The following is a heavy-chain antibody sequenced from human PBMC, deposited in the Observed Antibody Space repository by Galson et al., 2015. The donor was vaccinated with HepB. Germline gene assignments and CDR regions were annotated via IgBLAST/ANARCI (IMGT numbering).Heavy chain of an antibody. Sequence: SLRLSCAASGFIFSASSMHWVRQAPGKGLEWVAVISFDGTKNYYADFLKGRFTISRDNSNNMLFLQMNSLTAEDTALYFCAKSPINYTSPRAYCFIDCWGLGTLVPVTS. V-gene: IGHV3-30*18. CDR2: ISFDGTKN. J-gene: IGHJ2*01. D-gene: IGHD3-3*01. CDR1: GFIFSASS. CDR3: AKSPINYTSPRAYCFIDC.